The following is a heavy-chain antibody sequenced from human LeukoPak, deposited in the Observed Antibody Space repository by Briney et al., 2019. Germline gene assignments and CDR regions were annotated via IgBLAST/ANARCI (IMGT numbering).Heavy chain of an antibody. Sequence: SGGSLRLSCAASGFTFSSYSMNWVRQAPGKGLEWVSSISSSSSYIYYADSVKGRFTISRDNAKNSLYLQMNSLRAEDTAVYYCARGFIYSSSRRSGYYFDYWGQGTLVTVSS. CDR3: ARGFIYSSSRRSGYYFDY. D-gene: IGHD3-10*01. V-gene: IGHV3-21*01. CDR2: ISSSSSYI. J-gene: IGHJ4*02. CDR1: GFTFSSYS.